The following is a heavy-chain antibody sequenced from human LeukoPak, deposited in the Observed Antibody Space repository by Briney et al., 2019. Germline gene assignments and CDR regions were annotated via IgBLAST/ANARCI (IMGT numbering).Heavy chain of an antibody. CDR3: ARGRITIFGVVIRPRGVGFDP. D-gene: IGHD3-3*01. V-gene: IGHV4-4*02. Sequence: SVTLSLTCAVSGGSISSSNWWSWVRQPPGKGLEWIGEIYHSGSTNYNPSLKSRVTISVDKSKNQFSLKLSSVTAADTAVYYCARGRITIFGVVIRPRGVGFDPWGQGTLVTVSS. CDR2: IYHSGST. CDR1: GGSISSSNW. J-gene: IGHJ5*02.